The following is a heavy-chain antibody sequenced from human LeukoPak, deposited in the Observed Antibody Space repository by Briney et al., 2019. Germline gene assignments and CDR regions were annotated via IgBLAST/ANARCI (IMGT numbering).Heavy chain of an antibody. CDR3: AKDVDPFGSGSYVEGFDY. CDR1: GFTFSSYG. V-gene: IGHV3-30*18. D-gene: IGHD3-10*01. Sequence: PGRSLRLSCAASGFTFSSYGMHWVRQAPGKGLEWVAVISYDGSNKYYADSVKGRFTISRDNSKNTLYLQMNSLRAEDTAVYYCAKDVDPFGSGSYVEGFDYWGQGTLVTGSS. J-gene: IGHJ4*02. CDR2: ISYDGSNK.